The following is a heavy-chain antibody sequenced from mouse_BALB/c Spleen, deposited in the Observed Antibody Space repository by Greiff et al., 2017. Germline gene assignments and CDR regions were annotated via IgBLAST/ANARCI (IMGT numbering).Heavy chain of an antibody. D-gene: IGHD1-1*01. J-gene: IGHJ1*01. CDR2: IYPSDSYT. Sequence: QVQLQQLGAELVRPGASVKLSCKASGYTFTSYWINWVKQRPGQGLEWIGNIYPSDSYTNYNQKFKDKATLTVDKSSSTAYMQLSSPTSEDSAVYYCTLYYGSSYGYFDVWGAGTTVTVSS. V-gene: IGHV1-69*02. CDR1: GYTFTSYW. CDR3: TLYYGSSYGYFDV.